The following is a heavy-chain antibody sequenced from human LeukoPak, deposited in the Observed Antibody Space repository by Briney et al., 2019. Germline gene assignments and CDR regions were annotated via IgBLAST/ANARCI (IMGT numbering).Heavy chain of an antibody. V-gene: IGHV3-66*01. CDR1: GFTVSSNY. CDR2: IYSGGST. D-gene: IGHD3-10*01. J-gene: IGHJ4*02. CDR3: ARDQAGGSGNWGYFDY. Sequence: GGSLRLSCAASGFTVSSNYVSWVRQAPGKGLEWVSVIYSGGSTYYADSVKGRFTISRDNSKNTLYLQMNSLRAEDTAVYYCARDQAGGSGNWGYFDYWGQGTLVTVSS.